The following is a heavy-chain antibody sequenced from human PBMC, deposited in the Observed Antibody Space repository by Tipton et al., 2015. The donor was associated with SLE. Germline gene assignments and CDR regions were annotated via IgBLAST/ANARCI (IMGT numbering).Heavy chain of an antibody. CDR3: ARGREVLRESAHFDC. D-gene: IGHD2/OR15-2a*01. V-gene: IGHV4-39*07. Sequence: WVRQAPGKGLEWIGSIYYSGSTYYNPSLKSRVTISVDTSKNQFSLKLSSVTAADTAVYYCARGREVLRESAHFDCWGQGTLVTVSS. J-gene: IGHJ4*02. CDR2: IYYSGST.